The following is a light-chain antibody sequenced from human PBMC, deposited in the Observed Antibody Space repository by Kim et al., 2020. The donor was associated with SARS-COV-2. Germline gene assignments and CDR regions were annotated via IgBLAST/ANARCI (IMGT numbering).Light chain of an antibody. Sequence: SYELTQPPSVSVAPGKTARITCGGNNIGSKSVHWYQQKPGQAPVLVIYYDSDRPSGIPERFSGSNSGNTATLTISRVEAGDEADYYCQVWDSSSYHRVFG. V-gene: IGLV3-21*04. CDR2: YDS. CDR3: QVWDSSSYHRV. J-gene: IGLJ3*02. CDR1: NIGSKS.